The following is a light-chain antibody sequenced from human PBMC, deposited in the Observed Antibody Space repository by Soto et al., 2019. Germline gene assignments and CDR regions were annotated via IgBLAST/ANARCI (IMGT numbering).Light chain of an antibody. J-gene: IGLJ2*01. Sequence: SYELTQPPSVSVAPGQTARITCGGTNIGSKSVHWYQQKPGQAPVLVVYEDSDRPSGIPERFSGSNSGNTATLTISRVEAGDEADYYCQVWDSSSDHVVFGGGTKVTVL. V-gene: IGLV3-21*02. CDR1: NIGSKS. CDR3: QVWDSSSDHVV. CDR2: EDS.